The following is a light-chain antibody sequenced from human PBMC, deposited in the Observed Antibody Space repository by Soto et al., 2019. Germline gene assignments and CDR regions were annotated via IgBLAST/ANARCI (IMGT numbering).Light chain of an antibody. CDR2: ANS. J-gene: IGLJ3*02. Sequence: QPVLTQPPSVSGAPGQRVTISCTGSSSNIGAGYDVHWYQQLPGTAPKLLIYANSNRPSGVPDRFSGSKSGNPASLAITGLRAEDEADYYCHSYDSSLSGWVFGGGTKLTVL. CDR3: HSYDSSLSGWV. CDR1: SSNIGAGYD. V-gene: IGLV1-40*01.